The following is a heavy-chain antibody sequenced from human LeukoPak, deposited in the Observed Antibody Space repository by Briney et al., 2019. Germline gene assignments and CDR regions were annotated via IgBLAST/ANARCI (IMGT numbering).Heavy chain of an antibody. Sequence: SETLSLTCTVSGGSISTYYWTWIRQPPGKGLEWIGYIYSSGSTNSNPSLKSRVTISVDTSKNQFSLKLNSVTAADTAVYYCARGYSYVLYYGMDVWGQGTTVTVSS. D-gene: IGHD5-18*01. CDR1: GGSISTYY. J-gene: IGHJ6*02. CDR3: ARGYSYVLYYGMDV. CDR2: IYSSGST. V-gene: IGHV4-59*01.